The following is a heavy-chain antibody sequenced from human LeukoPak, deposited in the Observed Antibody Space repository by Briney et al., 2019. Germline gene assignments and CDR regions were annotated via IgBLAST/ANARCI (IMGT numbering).Heavy chain of an antibody. CDR1: GFTFSYYT. CDR2: ISYDGSNK. V-gene: IGHV3-30-3*02. J-gene: IGHJ6*02. Sequence: GGSLRLSCAASGFTFSYYTMHWVRQAPGKGLEWVAVISYDGSNKYYADSVKGRFTISRDNSKNTLYLQMNSLRDEDTAVYYCAKYVSAKGPPYALDVWGQGTTVTVSS. CDR3: AKYVSAKGPPYALDV. D-gene: IGHD2/OR15-2a*01.